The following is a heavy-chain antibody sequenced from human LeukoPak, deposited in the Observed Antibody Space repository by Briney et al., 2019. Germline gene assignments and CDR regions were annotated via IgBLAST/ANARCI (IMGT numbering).Heavy chain of an antibody. J-gene: IGHJ4*02. D-gene: IGHD2-2*01. CDR3: AKDYQLLVNTYYFDY. V-gene: IGHV3-7*01. Sequence: GGSLRLSCAVSGFIFRSHAISWVRQSPGKGLEWAANIDQSGKEYYVASVKGRFTISRDNSKNTLYLQMNSLRAEDTAVYYCAKDYQLLVNTYYFDYWGQGTLVTVSS. CDR1: GFIFRSHA. CDR2: IDQSGKE.